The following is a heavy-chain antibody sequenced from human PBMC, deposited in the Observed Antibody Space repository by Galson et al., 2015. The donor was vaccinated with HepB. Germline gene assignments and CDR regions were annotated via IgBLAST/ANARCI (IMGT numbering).Heavy chain of an antibody. CDR1: GYTFTNFY. V-gene: IGHV1-46*01. CDR2: INPSSGST. CDR3: ARDRPYCTTTTCYVYYAMDV. Sequence: SVKVSCKASGYTFTNFYIHWVRQAPGRGLQWMGIINPSSGSTTYPQKFQGRVTMTRDTSTSTVYMELSSLRSEDTAVYYCARDRPYCTTTTCYVYYAMDVWGQGTTVTVSS. D-gene: IGHD2-2*01. J-gene: IGHJ6*02.